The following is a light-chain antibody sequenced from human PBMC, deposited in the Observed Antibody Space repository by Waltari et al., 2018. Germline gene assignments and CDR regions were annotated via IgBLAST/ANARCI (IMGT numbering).Light chain of an antibody. J-gene: IGKJ4*01. CDR1: QDIRSF. V-gene: IGKV1-NL1*01. CDR3: QQYYTSPLT. Sequence: DIQMTQSPSSLSASVGDRVTITCRASQDIRSFLAWYQQKPGGAPKLLLPSASRLQDWVPYRISGSGSGTDYTLIISSLQPEDFGFFYCQQYYTSPLTFGGGTKVEVK. CDR2: SAS.